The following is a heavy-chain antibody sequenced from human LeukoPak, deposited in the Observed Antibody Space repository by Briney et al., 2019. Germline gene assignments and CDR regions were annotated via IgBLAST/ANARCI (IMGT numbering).Heavy chain of an antibody. D-gene: IGHD3-22*01. CDR3: AKGTSGYYFEAGY. CDR2: ISGSDFTT. Sequence: PGGPLRLSCAASGFTFSRYAMSWVRQAPGKGLECVSSISGSDFTTYYPDPVKGRFTISRDNSKNTLYLQMSSLRDEDTAVYYCAKGTSGYYFEAGYWGRGTLVTVSS. CDR1: GFTFSRYA. J-gene: IGHJ4*02. V-gene: IGHV3-23*01.